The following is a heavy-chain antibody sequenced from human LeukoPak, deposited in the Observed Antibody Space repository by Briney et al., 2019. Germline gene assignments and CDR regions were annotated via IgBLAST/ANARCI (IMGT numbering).Heavy chain of an antibody. Sequence: ASVKVSCKXSGYTFTGYYMHWVRQTPGQGLEWMGRINPNSGGTNYAQKFQGRVTMTRDTSISTAYMELSRLRSDDTAVYYCASVQLRFLEWLLYPWGQGTLVTVSS. CDR1: GYTFTGYY. J-gene: IGHJ5*02. D-gene: IGHD3-3*01. V-gene: IGHV1-2*06. CDR2: INPNSGGT. CDR3: ASVQLRFLEWLLYP.